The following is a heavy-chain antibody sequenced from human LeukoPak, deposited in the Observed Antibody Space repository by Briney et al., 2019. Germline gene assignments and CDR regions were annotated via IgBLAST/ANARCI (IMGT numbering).Heavy chain of an antibody. CDR3: ASKRGYSSGEDAFDI. Sequence: GGSLRLSCAASGFTFDDYGMSWVRQAPGKGLEWVSGLNWNGGRTGYADSVKGRFTISRDNAKNTLYLQMNSLRAEDTAVYYCASKRGYSSGEDAFDIWGQGTMVTVSS. CDR2: LNWNGGRT. J-gene: IGHJ3*02. CDR1: GFTFDDYG. D-gene: IGHD5-18*01. V-gene: IGHV3-20*04.